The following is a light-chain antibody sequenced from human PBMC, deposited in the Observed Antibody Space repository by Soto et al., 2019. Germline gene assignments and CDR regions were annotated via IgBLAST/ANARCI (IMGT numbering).Light chain of an antibody. Sequence: QSVLTQPPSASGTPGQRVTISCSGSSSNIGSNTVNWYQQLPGTAPNLLIYSNNQRPSGVPDRFSGSKSGTSASLAISGFQSEDEAEYYCAAWDDGLNGPVVFGGGTKLTVL. CDR1: SSNIGSNT. V-gene: IGLV1-44*01. CDR3: AAWDDGLNGPVV. CDR2: SNN. J-gene: IGLJ2*01.